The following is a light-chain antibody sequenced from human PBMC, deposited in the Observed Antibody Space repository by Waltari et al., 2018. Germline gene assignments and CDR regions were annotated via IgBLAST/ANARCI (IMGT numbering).Light chain of an antibody. Sequence: QSALTQPASVSGSPGQSITISCSGSRSHIGSYSLVSSYQQPPGKAPKIMIYEVTTRPSGVSDRFSGSKSGNTAYLTISGLQADDEAHYHCCSYAGSSTFEIFGGGTKVTVL. CDR2: EVT. J-gene: IGLJ2*01. CDR1: RSHIGSYSL. V-gene: IGLV2-23*02. CDR3: CSYAGSSTFEI.